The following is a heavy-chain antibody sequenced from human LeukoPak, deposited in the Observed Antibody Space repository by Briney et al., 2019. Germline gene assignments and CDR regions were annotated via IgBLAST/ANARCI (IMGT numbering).Heavy chain of an antibody. Sequence: GGSLRLSCAASGFTFSSYGMHWVRQAPGKGLECVAVISYDGSNKYYADSVKGRFTVSRDNSKNTLYLQMNSLRAEDTAVYYCAKDRRPYYYGMDVWGQGTTVTVSS. J-gene: IGHJ6*02. V-gene: IGHV3-30*18. CDR3: AKDRRPYYYGMDV. CDR2: ISYDGSNK. CDR1: GFTFSSYG.